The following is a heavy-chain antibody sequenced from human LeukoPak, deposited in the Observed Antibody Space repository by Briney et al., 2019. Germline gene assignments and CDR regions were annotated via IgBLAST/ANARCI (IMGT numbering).Heavy chain of an antibody. CDR2: INGSGGRT. D-gene: IGHD3-10*01. V-gene: IGHV3-23*01. Sequence: TGGSLRLSCAASGFSFSTYNMNWVRQAPGKGLEWVSGINGSGGRTYYGASVKGRFTISRDNSKNTLYLQMNSLRAEDTAVYYCAKAGAVRFDPWGQGTLVTVSS. CDR3: AKAGAVRFDP. J-gene: IGHJ5*02. CDR1: GFSFSTYN.